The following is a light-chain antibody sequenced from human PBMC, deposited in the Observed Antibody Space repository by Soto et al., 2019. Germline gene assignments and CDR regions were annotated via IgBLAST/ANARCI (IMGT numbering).Light chain of an antibody. CDR3: QQYTGPPTT. CDR2: GAS. J-gene: IGKJ5*01. V-gene: IGKV3-20*01. Sequence: EIVLTQSPGTLSLSPVERATLSCRASQSVSSSYLAWYQQKPGQAPRIIIYGASTRAAGIPDRFSGSGSGTDFTLTITRLEPEDSAVYFCQQYTGPPTTFGQGTRLEIK. CDR1: QSVSSSY.